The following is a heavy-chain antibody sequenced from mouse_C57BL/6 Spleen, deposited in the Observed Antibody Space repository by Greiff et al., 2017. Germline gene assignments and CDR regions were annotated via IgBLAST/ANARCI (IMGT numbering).Heavy chain of an antibody. CDR1: GYTFTDYY. V-gene: IGHV1-19*01. J-gene: IGHJ2*01. CDR3: ARWGDPFYGNFDY. D-gene: IGHD2-1*01. CDR2: INPYNGGT. Sequence: EVQLVESGPVLVKPGASVKMSFKASGYTFTDYYMNWVKQSHGKSLEWIGVINPYNGGTSYNQKFKGKATLTVDKSSSTAYMELNSLTSEDSAVYYCARWGDPFYGNFDYWGQGTTLTVSS.